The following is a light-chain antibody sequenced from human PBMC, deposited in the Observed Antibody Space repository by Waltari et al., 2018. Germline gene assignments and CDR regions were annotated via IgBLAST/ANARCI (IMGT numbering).Light chain of an antibody. CDR3: QESYSTPFFT. V-gene: IGKV1-39*01. J-gene: IGKJ3*01. CDR1: QSISNY. CDR2: AAS. Sequence: DIQMTHSPSSLSASVGDRVTITCRASQSISNYLNWYQYKPGKAPKLLIYAASSLQSGVPSRFSGSGSGTHFSLSISSLQPEDFATYFCQESYSTPFFTFGPGTKVDMK.